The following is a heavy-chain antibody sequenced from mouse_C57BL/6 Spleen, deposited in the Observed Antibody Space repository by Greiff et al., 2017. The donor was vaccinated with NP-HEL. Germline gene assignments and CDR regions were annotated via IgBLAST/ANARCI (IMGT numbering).Heavy chain of an antibody. D-gene: IGHD1-1*01. CDR3: ARGYYGSQFWFAY. V-gene: IGHV1-80*01. CDR2: IYPGDGDT. J-gene: IGHJ3*01. Sequence: QVQLQQSGAELVKPGASVKISCKASGYAFSSYWMNWVKQRPGKGLEWIGQIYPGDGDTNYNGKFKGKATLTADKSSSTAYMQLSSLTSEDSAVYFCARGYYGSQFWFAYWGQGTLVTVSA. CDR1: GYAFSSYW.